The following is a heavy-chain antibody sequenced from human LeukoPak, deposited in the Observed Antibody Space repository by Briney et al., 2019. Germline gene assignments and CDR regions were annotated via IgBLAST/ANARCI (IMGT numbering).Heavy chain of an antibody. Sequence: GGSLRLSCAASGVTVSTDYMSWFRQAPGKGLEWVAVISYDGSNKYYADSVKGRFTISRDNSKNTLYLQMNSLRAEDTAVYYCAKALGGYDYWGQGTLVTVSS. V-gene: IGHV3-30*18. CDR3: AKALGGYDY. J-gene: IGHJ4*02. D-gene: IGHD3-10*01. CDR2: ISYDGSNK. CDR1: GVTVSTDY.